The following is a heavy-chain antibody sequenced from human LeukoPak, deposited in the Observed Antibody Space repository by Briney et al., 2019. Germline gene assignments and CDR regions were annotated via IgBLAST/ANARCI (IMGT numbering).Heavy chain of an antibody. D-gene: IGHD4-17*01. CDR3: ARSLYGDRGYFQH. V-gene: IGHV4-39*07. CDR1: GGSISSSSYY. CDR2: IYYSGST. Sequence: SETLSLTCTVSGGSISSSSYYWGWIRQPPGKGLEWIGSIYYSGSTYYNPSLKSRVTISVDTSKNQFSLKLSSVTAADTAVYYCARSLYGDRGYFQHWGQGTLVTVSS. J-gene: IGHJ1*01.